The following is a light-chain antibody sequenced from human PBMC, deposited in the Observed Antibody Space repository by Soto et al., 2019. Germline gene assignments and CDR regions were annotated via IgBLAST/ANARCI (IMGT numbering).Light chain of an antibody. CDR3: QQYHSLPWT. J-gene: IGKJ1*01. V-gene: IGKV1-5*01. CDR2: DAS. CDR1: QSITTW. Sequence: DIQMTQSPSTLSASVGDRVTITCRASQSITTWLAWYQQKPGTAVKVLIYDASTLGSGVPSRFSGSGSGTEFPLTISSLQPEDFATYHCQQYHSLPWTFGQGTKVDIK.